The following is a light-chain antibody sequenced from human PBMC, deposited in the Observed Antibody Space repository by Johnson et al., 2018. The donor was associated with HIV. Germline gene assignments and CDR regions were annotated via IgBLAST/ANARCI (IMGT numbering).Light chain of an antibody. CDR2: KNN. CDR1: SSNIGNNY. CDR3: GTWDTSLSAGGV. J-gene: IGLJ1*01. V-gene: IGLV1-51*02. Sequence: VLTQPPSVSAAPGQKVTISCSGSSSNIGNNYVSWYQQLPGTAPKLLIYKNNKRPSGIPDRFSGSKSGTSATLGITGLQTGDEADYYCGTWDTSLSAGGVFGTGTKVSVL.